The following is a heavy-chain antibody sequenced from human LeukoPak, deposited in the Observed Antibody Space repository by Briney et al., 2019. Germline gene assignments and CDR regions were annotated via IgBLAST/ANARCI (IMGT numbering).Heavy chain of an antibody. CDR1: GFTFSSYE. V-gene: IGHV3-48*03. CDR3: ARDREGYCSGGSCSKVAY. D-gene: IGHD2-15*01. J-gene: IGHJ4*02. Sequence: PGGSLRLSCAASGFTFSSYEMNWVRQAPGKGLEWVSYISSSGSTIYYADSVKGRFTISRDNAKNSLYLQMNSLRAEDTAVYYCARDREGYCSGGSCSKVAYWGQGTLVTVSS. CDR2: ISSSGSTI.